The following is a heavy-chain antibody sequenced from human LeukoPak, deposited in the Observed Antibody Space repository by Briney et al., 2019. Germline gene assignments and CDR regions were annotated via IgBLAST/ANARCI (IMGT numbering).Heavy chain of an antibody. J-gene: IGHJ5*02. V-gene: IGHV3-30*02. CDR2: IRYDGSNK. Sequence: PGGSLRLSCAASGFTFSSYGMHWVRQAPGKGLEWVAFIRYDGSNKYYADSVKGRFTISRDNSKNTLYLQMNSLRAEDTAVYYCAKGHDSSGQPNWFDPWGQGTLVTVSS. CDR1: GFTFSSYG. CDR3: AKGHDSSGQPNWFDP. D-gene: IGHD3-22*01.